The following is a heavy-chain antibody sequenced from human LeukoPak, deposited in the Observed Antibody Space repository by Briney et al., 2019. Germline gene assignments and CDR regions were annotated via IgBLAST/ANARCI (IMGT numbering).Heavy chain of an antibody. Sequence: SETLSLTCTVSGGSIRSSTYHWGWIRQPPGKGLEWLGGIYYSGNTYYNPSLKSRVTISVDTSKNQFSVKLSSVTAADTAVYYCARHSSPHAGSSSWYDFWCQGTLVTVSS. D-gene: IGHD2-15*01. CDR2: IYYSGNT. CDR3: ARHSSPHAGSSSWYDF. V-gene: IGHV4-39*01. CDR1: GGSIRSSTYH. J-gene: IGHJ5*01.